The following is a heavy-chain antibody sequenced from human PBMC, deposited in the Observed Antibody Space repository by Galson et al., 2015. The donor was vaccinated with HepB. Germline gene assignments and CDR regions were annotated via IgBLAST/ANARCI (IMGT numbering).Heavy chain of an antibody. Sequence: SLRLSCAASGFVFSNYSMSWVRQAPGKGLGWVADIKQDGSGTCYVDSVKGRFTISRDNAKSSVYLQMNSLTVEDTAVYYCVKDPACSSDCYTLKHWGQGTLVTVSS. CDR3: VKDPACSSDCYTLKH. CDR1: GFVFSNYS. CDR2: IKQDGSGT. V-gene: IGHV3-7*03. D-gene: IGHD2-2*01. J-gene: IGHJ4*02.